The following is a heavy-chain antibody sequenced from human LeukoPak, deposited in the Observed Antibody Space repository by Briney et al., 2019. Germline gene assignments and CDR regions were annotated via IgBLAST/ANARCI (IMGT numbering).Heavy chain of an antibody. Sequence: GGSLRLSCAASGFSFSDYYMTWIRQAPGMGLEWISYISRSGITIKYADSVKSRFTISRDNAKNSVYLQMNSLRAEDTAVYYCARDWFFGESGAFDIWGQGTMVTVSS. V-gene: IGHV3-11*04. CDR3: ARDWFFGESGAFDI. D-gene: IGHD3-10*01. CDR2: ISRSGITI. J-gene: IGHJ3*02. CDR1: GFSFSDYY.